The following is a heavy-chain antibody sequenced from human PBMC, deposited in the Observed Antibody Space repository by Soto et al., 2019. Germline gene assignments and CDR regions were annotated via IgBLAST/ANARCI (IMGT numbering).Heavy chain of an antibody. D-gene: IGHD3-9*01. J-gene: IGHJ3*01. Sequence: QVQLQESGPGLVKPSGTLSLTCAVSGGSISSSHWWTWVRQSPGKGLEYIGETSHSGTSNSNPSLKSRVTLSVYKSNNHFSLTLTSATAADTAVYYCARVVLTITRGAFDAWGQGTLVIVSS. CDR3: ARVVLTITRGAFDA. CDR1: GGSISSSHW. CDR2: TSHSGTS. V-gene: IGHV4-4*02.